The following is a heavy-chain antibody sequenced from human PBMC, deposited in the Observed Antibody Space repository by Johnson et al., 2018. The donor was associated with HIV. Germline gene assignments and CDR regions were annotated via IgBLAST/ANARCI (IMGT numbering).Heavy chain of an antibody. V-gene: IGHV3-66*01. J-gene: IGHJ3*02. CDR2: IYSGVST. CDR3: ARGGDCSSTSCYVYAFDI. D-gene: IGHD2-2*01. CDR1: GFTVSSNY. Sequence: VQLVESGGGVVQPGGSLRLSCAASGFTVSSNYMRWVRQAPGKGLEWVSVIYSGVSTYYADSVKGRFTISRDNSKNTRYLQMNSLRAEDTAVYYCARGGDCSSTSCYVYAFDIWGQGTMVTVSS.